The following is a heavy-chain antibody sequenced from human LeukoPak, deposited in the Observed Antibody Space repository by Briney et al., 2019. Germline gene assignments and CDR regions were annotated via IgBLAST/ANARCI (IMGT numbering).Heavy chain of an antibody. D-gene: IGHD3-3*01. V-gene: IGHV1-46*01. Sequence: GASVKVSCKASGYTFTSYVINWVRQAPGQGLEWMGIINPSGGSTSYAQKFQGRVTMTRDTSTSTVYMELSSLRSEDTAVYYCAREAKEDRAYDFWSGYIYWGQGTLVTVSS. J-gene: IGHJ4*02. CDR2: INPSGGST. CDR3: AREAKEDRAYDFWSGYIY. CDR1: GYTFTSYV.